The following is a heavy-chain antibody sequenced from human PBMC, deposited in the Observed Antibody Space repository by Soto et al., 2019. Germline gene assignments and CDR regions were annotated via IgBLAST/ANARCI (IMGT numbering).Heavy chain of an antibody. CDR2: IIPIFGTA. V-gene: IGHV1-69*13. Sequence: SVNRSCKASGGTFSSYAISWVRQAPGQGLEWMGGIIPIFGTANYAQKFQGRVTITADESTSTAYMELSSLRSEDTAVYYCALDYCTGGSCIDSLPVYDGGLLGVLWRR. CDR1: GGTFSSYA. D-gene: IGHD2-15*01. CDR3: ALDYCTGGSCIDSLPVYDGGLLGVL. J-gene: IGHJ2*01.